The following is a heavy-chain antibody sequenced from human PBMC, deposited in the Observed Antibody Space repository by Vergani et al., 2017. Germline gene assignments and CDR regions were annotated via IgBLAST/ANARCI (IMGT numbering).Heavy chain of an antibody. CDR2: ISGSGGST. J-gene: IGHJ2*01. Sequence: EVQLVESGGGLVQPGGSLRLSCAASGFTFSRYAMSWVRQAPGKGLEWVSAISGSGGSTYYADSVKGRFTISRDNSKNTLYLQMNSLRAEDTAVYYCAREIGVSRVPDWYFDLWGRGTLVTVSS. V-gene: IGHV3-23*04. D-gene: IGHD2-8*01. CDR1: GFTFSRYA. CDR3: AREIGVSRVPDWYFDL.